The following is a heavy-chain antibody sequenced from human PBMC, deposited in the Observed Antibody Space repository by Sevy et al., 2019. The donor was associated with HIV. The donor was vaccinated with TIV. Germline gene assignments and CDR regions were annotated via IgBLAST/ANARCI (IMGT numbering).Heavy chain of an antibody. CDR1: GFTFSNAW. Sequence: GGSLRLSCAASGFTFSNAWMNWVRQAPGKGLEWVGRIKSKTDGGTTDYAAPVKGRFTISRDDSKNTLYLQMNSLKTEDTAVYYCTTAGGYSGSYRSGYGGQGTLVTVSS. D-gene: IGHD1-26*01. CDR2: IKSKTDGGTT. CDR3: TTAGGYSGSYRSGY. J-gene: IGHJ4*02. V-gene: IGHV3-15*07.